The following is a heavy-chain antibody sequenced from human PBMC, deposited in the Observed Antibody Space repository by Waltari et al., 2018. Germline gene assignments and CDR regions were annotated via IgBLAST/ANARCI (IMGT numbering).Heavy chain of an antibody. D-gene: IGHD1-7*01. Sequence: QVQLVQSGAEVKKPGASVKVSCKAYGYTFTGYFIHWVRPAPGQGLEWMGWVRPKGGCKDSEQKLRVTGTMTGDTATTPADMELSRLPTDDRAVYYCAGERRDGFNYPPLFGMDVWGQGTTVTVSS. CDR1: GYTFTGYF. CDR3: AGERRDGFNYPPLFGMDV. V-gene: IGHV1-2*02. J-gene: IGHJ6*02. CDR2: VRPKGGCK.